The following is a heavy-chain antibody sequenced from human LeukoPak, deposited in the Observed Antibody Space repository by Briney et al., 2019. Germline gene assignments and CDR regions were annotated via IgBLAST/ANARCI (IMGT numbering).Heavy chain of an antibody. J-gene: IGHJ6*02. D-gene: IGHD2-15*01. CDR1: GASIRSDFHY. CDR2: ILYTGGS. V-gene: IGHV4-39*01. CDR3: TRRASGSGGTQAGMDV. Sequence: KASETLSLTCTVSGASIRSDFHYWDWLRQPPGKGLEWIGSILYTGGSWVKPSLKSRASISVDTSRNQFSLTLHSVNAIDTALYYCTRRASGSGGTQAGMDVWGQGTTVTVSS.